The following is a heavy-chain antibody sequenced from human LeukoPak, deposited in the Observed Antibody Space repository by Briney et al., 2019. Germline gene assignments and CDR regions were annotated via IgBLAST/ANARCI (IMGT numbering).Heavy chain of an antibody. CDR2: IKSDGSST. CDR3: ARERGGWLLVEAFDF. Sequence: PGGSLRLSCAASGFPFSSYWMHWVRQAPGKGLVWVSRIKSDGSSTTYADSVKGRFTISRDNAKNTLYLQMNSLRAEDTAVYYCARERGGWLLVEAFDFGGKGTMPTVSS. V-gene: IGHV3-74*01. CDR1: GFPFSSYW. D-gene: IGHD2-2*03. J-gene: IGHJ3*01.